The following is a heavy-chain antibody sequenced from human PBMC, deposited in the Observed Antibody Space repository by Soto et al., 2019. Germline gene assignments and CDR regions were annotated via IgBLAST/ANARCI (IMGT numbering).Heavy chain of an antibody. D-gene: IGHD3-22*01. V-gene: IGHV3-23*01. Sequence: PGGSLRLSCAASGFTFSSYAMSWVRQAPGRGLEWVSAISGSGGSTYYADSVKGRFTISRDNSKNTLYLQMNSLRAEDTAVYYCAKDLWSSGYYYAYFDYWGQGTLVTVSS. CDR2: ISGSGGST. CDR1: GFTFSSYA. CDR3: AKDLWSSGYYYAYFDY. J-gene: IGHJ4*02.